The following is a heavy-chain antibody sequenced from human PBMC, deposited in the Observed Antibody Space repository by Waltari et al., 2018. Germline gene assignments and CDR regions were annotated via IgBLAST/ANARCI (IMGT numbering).Heavy chain of an antibody. CDR1: GGSFSGYY. V-gene: IGHV4-34*01. J-gene: IGHJ6*02. CDR2: INHSGST. CDR3: ARHVMVRNYYDGMDV. Sequence: QVQLQQWGAGLLKPSETLSLTCAVYGGSFSGYYWSWIRQPPGKGLEWIGEINHSGSTYYYPSLTGRVTIAVDTSKNLFSRKLSSVTAADTAVYYCARHVMVRNYYDGMDVWGQGTTVTVSS. D-gene: IGHD3-10*01.